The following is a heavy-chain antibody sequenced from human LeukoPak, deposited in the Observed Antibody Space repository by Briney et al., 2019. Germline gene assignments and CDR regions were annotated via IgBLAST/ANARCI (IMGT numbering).Heavy chain of an antibody. CDR2: ISSSSSYI. J-gene: IGHJ4*02. CDR3: ARDPNGGSYLSN. CDR1: GFTFSSYS. Sequence: PGGCLRLSCAASGFTFSSYSMNWVRQAPGKGLEWVSSISSSSSYIYHADSVKGRFTISRDNAKNSLYLQMNSLRAEDTAVYYCARDPNGGSYLSNWGQGTLVTVSS. D-gene: IGHD2-15*01. V-gene: IGHV3-21*01.